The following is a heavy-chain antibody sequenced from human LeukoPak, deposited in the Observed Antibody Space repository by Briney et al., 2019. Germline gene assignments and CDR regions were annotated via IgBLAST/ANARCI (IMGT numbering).Heavy chain of an antibody. V-gene: IGHV1-8*02. D-gene: IGHD3-22*01. CDR2: MNPNSGNT. CDR1: GGTFSSYA. CDR3: ARGLWPNIVVVITTGNWFDP. J-gene: IGHJ5*02. Sequence: ASVKVSCKASGGTFSSYAISWVRQAPGQGLEWMGWMNPNSGNTGYAQKFQGRVTMTRNTSISTAYMELSSLRSEDTAVYYCARGLWPNIVVVITTGNWFDPWGQGTLVTVSS.